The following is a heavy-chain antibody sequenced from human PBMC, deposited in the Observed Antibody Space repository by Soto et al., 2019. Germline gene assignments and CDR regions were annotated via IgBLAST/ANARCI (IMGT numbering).Heavy chain of an antibody. V-gene: IGHV4-59*01. D-gene: IGHD3-22*01. Sequence: SETLSLTCTVSGGSISSYYWSWIRQPPGKGLEWIGYIYYSGSTNYNPSLKSRVTISVDTSKNQFSLKLSSVTAADTAVYYCATIYEGDDYWGQGTLVTVSS. CDR1: GGSISSYY. CDR3: ATIYEGDDY. J-gene: IGHJ4*02. CDR2: IYYSGST.